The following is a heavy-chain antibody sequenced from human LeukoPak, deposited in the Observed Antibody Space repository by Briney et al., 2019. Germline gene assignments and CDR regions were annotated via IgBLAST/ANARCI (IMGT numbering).Heavy chain of an antibody. J-gene: IGHJ4*02. CDR3: ARGHVPDY. Sequence: PGGSLSLFCAASGFTFSTYEMNWVPQSPGEGLEWVSYISSSGSTTYYADSVKGRFTISRDNAKNSLYLQMNSLRAEDTAVYYCARGHVPDYWGQGTLVIVSS. V-gene: IGHV3-48*03. CDR2: ISSSGSTT. CDR1: GFTFSTYE.